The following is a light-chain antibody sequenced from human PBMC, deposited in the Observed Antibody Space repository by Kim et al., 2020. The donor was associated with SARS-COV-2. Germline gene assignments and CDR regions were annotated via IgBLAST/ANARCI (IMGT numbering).Light chain of an antibody. CDR3: QQYNTYSQTST. CDR2: KAS. Sequence: VGGRVTFTCRASQSINVFLAWYQQREGKAPKLLIYKASTLERGVSSRFSGSGFGTEFTLTINSLQPDDSATYYCQQYNTYSQTSTFGQGTKVDIK. V-gene: IGKV1-5*03. J-gene: IGKJ1*01. CDR1: QSINVF.